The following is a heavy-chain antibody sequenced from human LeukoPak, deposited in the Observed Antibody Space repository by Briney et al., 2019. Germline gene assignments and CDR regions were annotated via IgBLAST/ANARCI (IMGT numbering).Heavy chain of an antibody. V-gene: IGHV3-30*04. D-gene: IGHD2-2*02. CDR3: ARGYCTSTSCYNDY. J-gene: IGHJ4*02. CDR1: GFTFSSYA. CDR2: ISYDVTNK. Sequence: PGGSLRLSCAASGFTFSSYALHWVRQAPGKGLEWVAAISYDVTNKYYADSVKGRFTISRDNSKNTLYLQMSSLRAEDTAVYYCARGYCTSTSCYNDYWGQGTLVTVSS.